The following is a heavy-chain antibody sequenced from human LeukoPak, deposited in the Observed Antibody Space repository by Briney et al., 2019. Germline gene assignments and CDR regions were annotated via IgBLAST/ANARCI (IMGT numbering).Heavy chain of an antibody. CDR3: ASARDGYNLYYFDY. CDR2: IIPIFGTA. J-gene: IGHJ4*02. V-gene: IGHV1-69*05. CDR1: GDTFTSYA. D-gene: IGHD5-24*01. Sequence: SVKVSCKASGDTFTSYALSWVRQAPGQGLEWMGGIIPIFGTANYAQKFQGRVTITTDESTSTAYMELSSLRSEDTAVYYCASARDGYNLYYFDYWGQGTLVTVSS.